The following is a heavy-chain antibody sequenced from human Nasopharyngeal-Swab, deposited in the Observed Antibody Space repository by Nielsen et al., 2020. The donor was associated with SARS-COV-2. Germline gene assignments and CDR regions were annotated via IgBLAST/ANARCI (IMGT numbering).Heavy chain of an antibody. Sequence: VRQVPGKGLEWVSSISSSSSYIYYADSVKGRFTISRDNAKNSLYLQMNSLRAEDTAVYYCARSITFGGIIAERHFDYWGQGTLVTVSS. V-gene: IGHV3-21*01. J-gene: IGHJ4*02. CDR2: ISSSSSYI. D-gene: IGHD3-16*02. CDR3: ARSITFGGIIAERHFDY.